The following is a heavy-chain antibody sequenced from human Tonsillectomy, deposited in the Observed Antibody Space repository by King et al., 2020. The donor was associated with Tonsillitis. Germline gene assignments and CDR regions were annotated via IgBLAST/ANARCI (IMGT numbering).Heavy chain of an antibody. D-gene: IGHD6-25*01. J-gene: IGHJ6*03. Sequence: VQLQESGPGLVKPSETPSLTCTVSGDSIISYYWTWIRQPPGKGLEWIGYIYYSGITNYNASLKSRVTISVDTSKNQFSLKLSSVTAADTAVYYCARVYSSGGLHYYYMDVWGKGTTVTVSS. CDR3: ARVYSSGGLHYYYMDV. CDR2: IYYSGIT. CDR1: GDSIISYY. V-gene: IGHV4-59*08.